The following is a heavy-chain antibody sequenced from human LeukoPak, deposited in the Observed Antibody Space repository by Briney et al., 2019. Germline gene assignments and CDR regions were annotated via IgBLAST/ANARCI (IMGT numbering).Heavy chain of an antibody. D-gene: IGHD3-10*01. Sequence: ASVKVSCKASGNTFTDYYMHWVRQAPGQGLEWMGWINPNSGGTNYAQNFQGRVTMTRDTSINTAYMELSRVRSDDTAVYYCARYEARGVCFDYWGQGTLVTVSS. CDR1: GNTFTDYY. V-gene: IGHV1-2*02. CDR2: INPNSGGT. J-gene: IGHJ4*02. CDR3: ARYEARGVCFDY.